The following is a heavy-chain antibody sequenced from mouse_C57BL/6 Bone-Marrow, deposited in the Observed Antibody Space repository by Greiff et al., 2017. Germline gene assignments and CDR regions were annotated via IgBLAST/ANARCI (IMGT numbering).Heavy chain of an antibody. V-gene: IGHV14-4*01. D-gene: IGHD1-1*01. CDR3: TTTVVAFDY. CDR2: IDPENGDT. J-gene: IGHJ2*01. CDR1: GFNIKDDY. Sequence: VQLQQSGAELVRPGASVKLSCTASGFNIKDDYMHWVKQRPEQGLEWIGWIDPENGDTEYASKFQGKATITADTSSNTAYLQLSSLTSEDTAVYYCTTTVVAFDYWGQGTTLTVSA.